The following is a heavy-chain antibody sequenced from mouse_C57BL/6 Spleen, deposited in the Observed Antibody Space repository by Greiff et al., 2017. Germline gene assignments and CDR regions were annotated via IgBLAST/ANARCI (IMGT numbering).Heavy chain of an antibody. D-gene: IGHD4-1*01. Sequence: QFQLQQSGAELVRPGASVTLSCKASGYTFTDYEMHWVKQTPVHGLEWIGAIDPETGGTAYNQKFKGKAILTADKSSSTAYMELRSLTSEDSAVYYCTRVGGTWFAYWGQGTLVTVSA. J-gene: IGHJ3*01. CDR3: TRVGGTWFAY. CDR2: IDPETGGT. V-gene: IGHV1-15*01. CDR1: GYTFTDYE.